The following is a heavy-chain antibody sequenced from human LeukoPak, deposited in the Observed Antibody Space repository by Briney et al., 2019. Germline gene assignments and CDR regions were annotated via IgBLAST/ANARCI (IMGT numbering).Heavy chain of an antibody. CDR2: IGTAGDT. J-gene: IGHJ4*02. CDR3: ARSWGSSGYYPLDY. CDR1: GFTFSSYA. Sequence: GGSLRLSCAASGFTFSSYAMHWVRQATGKGLEWVSAIGTAGDTYYPGSVKGRFTISRENAKNSLYLQMNSLRAGDTAVYYCARSWGSSGYYPLDYWGQGTLVTVSS. D-gene: IGHD3-22*01. V-gene: IGHV3-13*01.